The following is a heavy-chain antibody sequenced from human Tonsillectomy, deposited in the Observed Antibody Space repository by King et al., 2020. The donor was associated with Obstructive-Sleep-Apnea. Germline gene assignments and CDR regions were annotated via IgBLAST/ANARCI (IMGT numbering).Heavy chain of an antibody. CDR1: GFYFSGYA. CDR2: ISYDGSKK. D-gene: IGHD2-15*01. Sequence: VQLVESGGGVVQPGRSLRLSCVASGFYFSGYAMHWVRQAPGKGLEWVALISYDGSKKYYADSVKGRVTISRDSSRNTLYLQMNCLRTEDTAVYYCARDGPLVDTTYYCFDYWGQGTLVTVSS. CDR3: ARDGPLVDTTYYCFDY. J-gene: IGHJ4*02. V-gene: IGHV3-30-3*01.